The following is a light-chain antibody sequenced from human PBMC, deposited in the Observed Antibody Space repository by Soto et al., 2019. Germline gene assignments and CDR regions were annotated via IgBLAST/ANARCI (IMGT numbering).Light chain of an antibody. CDR1: QSVSSTS. J-gene: IGKJ5*01. Sequence: EIVLTQSPGTLSLSPGERATLSCRASQSVSSTSLAWYQQKPGQAPSLLIYGASIRATGIPDRFSGSGSATDFTLTISRLEPEDFALYYCQQYNSSPATFGQGTRLEIK. V-gene: IGKV3-20*01. CDR3: QQYNSSPAT. CDR2: GAS.